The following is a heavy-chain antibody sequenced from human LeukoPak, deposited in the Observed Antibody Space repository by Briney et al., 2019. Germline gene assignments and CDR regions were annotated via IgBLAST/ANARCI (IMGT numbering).Heavy chain of an antibody. D-gene: IGHD3-10*01. CDR1: GFTFSSNY. V-gene: IGHV3-53*01. J-gene: IGHJ6*03. CDR3: ASGSGSYRTPYYYMDV. Sequence: GGSLRLSCVASGFTFSSNYMSWVRHAPGKGLEWVSVIYSGGSTYYDDSVKGRFTISRDNSKNTLYLQMNSLRAEDTAVYYCASGSGSYRTPYYYMDVWGTGTTVTVSS. CDR2: IYSGGST.